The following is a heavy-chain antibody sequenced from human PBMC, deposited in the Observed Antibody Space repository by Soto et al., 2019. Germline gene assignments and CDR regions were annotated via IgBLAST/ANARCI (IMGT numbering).Heavy chain of an antibody. Sequence: EVQLAESGGGVARPGGSRRLSCAASGIAFGDYGMTWVRRVPGKGLEWVAGISWNGDNTGYADFAKGRFTISRDNSEKSLLLEMNSLRVEDTAFYYCARGEYTSRRGFDVWGQGTPVTVSS. D-gene: IGHD6-6*01. CDR3: ARGEYTSRRGFDV. J-gene: IGHJ6*02. CDR2: ISWNGDNT. V-gene: IGHV3-20*04. CDR1: GIAFGDYG.